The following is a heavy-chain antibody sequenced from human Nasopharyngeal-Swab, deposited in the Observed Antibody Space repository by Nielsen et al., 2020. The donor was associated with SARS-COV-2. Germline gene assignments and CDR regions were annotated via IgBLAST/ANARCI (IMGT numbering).Heavy chain of an antibody. CDR1: GYSFTSYW. J-gene: IGHJ4*02. Sequence: GESLKISCKGSGYSFTSYWIAWVRQMPGKGLEWMGLIYPSDSETRYSPSFEGQVTISADKSIRTAYLQWSSLKASDTAMYYCARGWYSGPDYWGQGTLVTVSS. V-gene: IGHV5-51*01. D-gene: IGHD6-19*01. CDR2: IYPSDSET. CDR3: ARGWYSGPDY.